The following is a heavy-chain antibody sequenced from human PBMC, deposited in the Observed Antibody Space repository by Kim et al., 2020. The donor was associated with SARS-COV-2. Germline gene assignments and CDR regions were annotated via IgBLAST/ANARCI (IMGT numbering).Heavy chain of an antibody. CDR1: GFAFDTYA. V-gene: IGHV3-23*01. D-gene: IGHD1-1*01. J-gene: IGHJ4*02. Sequence: GGSLRLSCAASGFAFDTYAMSWVRQAPGKGLEWVSAILYHGGTTYYADSVKGRFTISRDNSKNTMYLLMDSLRAEDTAVYYCVTAAQTFAPDGNFWGQGTLVTVSS. CDR2: ILYHGGTT. CDR3: VTAAQTFAPDGNF.